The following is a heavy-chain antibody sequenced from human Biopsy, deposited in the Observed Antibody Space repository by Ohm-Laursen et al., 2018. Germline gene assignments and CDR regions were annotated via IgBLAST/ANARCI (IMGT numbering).Heavy chain of an antibody. CDR3: ARGSNEYGGLYFPH. J-gene: IGHJ1*01. CDR1: GGSFTGHY. D-gene: IGHD4-23*01. Sequence: SDTLSLTCTVSGGSFTGHYWTWIRQSPGKGLEWIGHISHTGYTSYKSSLKSRDTISLDTSRKHFSLRLTSLAAADTAVYYCARGSNEYGGLYFPHWGQGTLVTVSS. V-gene: IGHV4-59*11. CDR2: ISHTGYT.